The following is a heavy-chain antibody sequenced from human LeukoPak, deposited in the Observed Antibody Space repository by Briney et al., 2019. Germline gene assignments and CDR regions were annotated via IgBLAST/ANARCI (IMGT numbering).Heavy chain of an antibody. CDR2: INPNSGGT. CDR3: ATSSGWLENAFDI. J-gene: IGHJ3*02. D-gene: IGHD6-19*01. CDR1: GYTFTGYY. Sequence: ASVKVSCKASGYTFTGYYMHWVRQAPGQGLEWMGWINPNSGGTNYAQKFQGRVTMTEDTSTDTAYMELSSLRSEDTAVYYRATSSGWLENAFDIWGQGTMVTVSS. V-gene: IGHV1-2*02.